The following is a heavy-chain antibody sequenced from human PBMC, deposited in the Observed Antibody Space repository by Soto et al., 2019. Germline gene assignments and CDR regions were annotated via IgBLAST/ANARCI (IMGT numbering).Heavy chain of an antibody. CDR3: PRGFSTYSSTTTFDY. CDR2: IYYSGST. Sequence: SETLSLTCTVSGGSISSGGYYWRWIRQHPGKGLEWIGYIYYSGSTYYNPSLKSRVTISVDTSKNQFSLKLSSVTAADTAVYYCPRGFSTYSSTTTFDYWGQGTLVTVSS. J-gene: IGHJ4*02. V-gene: IGHV4-31*03. D-gene: IGHD6-19*01. CDR1: GGSISSGGYY.